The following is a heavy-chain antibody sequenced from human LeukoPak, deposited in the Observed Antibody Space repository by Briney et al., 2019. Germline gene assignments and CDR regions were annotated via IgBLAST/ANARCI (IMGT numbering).Heavy chain of an antibody. Sequence: GESLKISCKGSXYXXXXXXXXXXXXXPXXXXEXXGXXDPSDSYTNXSPSFEGXVTISADNSITTASLQWSRLKASDTAIYYCARHQYSYGSSLDYWGQGTLVTVSS. J-gene: IGHJ4*02. CDR2: XDPSDSYT. D-gene: IGHD3-10*01. CDR1: XYXXXXXX. V-gene: IGHV5-10-1*01. CDR3: ARHQYSYGSSLDY.